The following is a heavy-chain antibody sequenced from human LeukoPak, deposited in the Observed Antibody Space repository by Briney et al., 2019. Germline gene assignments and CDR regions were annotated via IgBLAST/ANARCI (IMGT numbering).Heavy chain of an antibody. Sequence: SETLSLTCTVSGGSISSSSYYWGWIRQPPGKGLEWIGSIYYSGSTYYNPSLKSRVTISVDTSKNQFSLKLSSVTAADTAVYYCASSYSSSGTFDYWGQGTLVTVSS. V-gene: IGHV4-39*07. J-gene: IGHJ4*02. D-gene: IGHD6-6*01. CDR3: ASSYSSSGTFDY. CDR2: IYYSGST. CDR1: GGSISSSSYY.